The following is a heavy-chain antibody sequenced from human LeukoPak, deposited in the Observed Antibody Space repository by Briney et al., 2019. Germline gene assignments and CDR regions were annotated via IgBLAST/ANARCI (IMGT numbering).Heavy chain of an antibody. Sequence: SETLSLTCAVYGGSSSGYYWSWIRQPPGKGLEWIGEINHSGSTNYNPSLKSRVTISVDTSKNQFSLKLSSVTAADTAVYYCASIDSSGAFDYWGQGTLVTVSS. CDR2: INHSGST. V-gene: IGHV4-34*01. D-gene: IGHD3-22*01. CDR1: GGSSSGYY. J-gene: IGHJ4*02. CDR3: ASIDSSGAFDY.